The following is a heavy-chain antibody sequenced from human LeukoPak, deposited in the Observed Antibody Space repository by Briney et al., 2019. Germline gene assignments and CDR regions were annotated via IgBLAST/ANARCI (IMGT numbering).Heavy chain of an antibody. Sequence: GGSLRLSCVVSGFTFSRYWMSWVRQAPGKGLEWVANIKEDGSKKDYVDSVKGRFTISRDNAKNSLYLQLNTLRPEDTAVYYCVQGWRDNWGQGTLVTVSS. CDR1: GFTFSRYW. CDR2: IKEDGSKK. V-gene: IGHV3-7*01. D-gene: IGHD2-15*01. J-gene: IGHJ4*02. CDR3: VQGWRDN.